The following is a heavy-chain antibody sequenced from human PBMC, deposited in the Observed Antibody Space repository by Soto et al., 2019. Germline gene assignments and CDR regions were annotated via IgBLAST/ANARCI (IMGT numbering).Heavy chain of an antibody. D-gene: IGHD2-8*02. Sequence: GSLRLSCAASGFTVSSNYMSWVRQAPGKGLEWVSVIYSGGSTYYADSVKGRFTISRDNSKNTLYLQMNSLRAEDTAVYYCARGPTLLAFDYWGQGTLVTVSS. CDR1: GFTVSSNY. CDR2: IYSGGST. V-gene: IGHV3-53*01. CDR3: ARGPTLLAFDY. J-gene: IGHJ4*02.